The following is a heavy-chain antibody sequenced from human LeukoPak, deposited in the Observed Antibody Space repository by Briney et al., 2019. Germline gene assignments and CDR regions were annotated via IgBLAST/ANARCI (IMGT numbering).Heavy chain of an antibody. V-gene: IGHV1-2*02. CDR1: GYTFTNYV. Sequence: ASVKVSCKASGYTFTNYVLHWLRQAPGQGLEWMGWIILTSGGTNYAQNFQGRVTMTRDTSIGTAYMELSRLTSDDTAVYYCARAEFCAPNCYYYFYYWGQGTLVTVSS. CDR2: IILTSGGT. J-gene: IGHJ4*02. CDR3: ARAEFCAPNCYYYFYY. D-gene: IGHD2-21*02.